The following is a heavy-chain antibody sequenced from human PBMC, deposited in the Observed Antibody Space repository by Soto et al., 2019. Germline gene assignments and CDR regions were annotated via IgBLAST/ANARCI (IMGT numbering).Heavy chain of an antibody. CDR2: ISTIDIV. CDR3: ARSLSKSVGYYFDY. V-gene: IGHV3-48*03. Sequence: GGSLRLSCAASGFSFSGFEMNWVRQAPGKGLERISYISTIDIVYYADSVKGRFTISRDIAKNSLSLQMNSLRAEDTAVYYCARSLSKSVGYYFDYWGQGVLVTVSS. D-gene: IGHD3-16*02. CDR1: GFSFSGFE. J-gene: IGHJ4*02.